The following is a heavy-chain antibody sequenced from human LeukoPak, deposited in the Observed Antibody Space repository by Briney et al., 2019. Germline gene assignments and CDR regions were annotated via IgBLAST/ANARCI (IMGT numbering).Heavy chain of an antibody. CDR2: IYSGGST. V-gene: IGHV3-53*01. Sequence: PGGSLRLSCAASGFTVSSNYMSWVRQAPGKGLEWVSVIYSGGSTYYADSVKGRFTISRDNSKNTLYLQMNSLRAEDTAVYYCARESGYCSGGSCYSSEYFQHWGQGTLVTVSS. CDR1: GFTVSSNY. J-gene: IGHJ1*01. CDR3: ARESGYCSGGSCYSSEYFQH. D-gene: IGHD2-15*01.